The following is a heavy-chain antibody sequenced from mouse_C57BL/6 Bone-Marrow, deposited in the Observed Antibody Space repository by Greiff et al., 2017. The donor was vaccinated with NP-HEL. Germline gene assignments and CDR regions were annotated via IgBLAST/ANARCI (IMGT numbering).Heavy chain of an antibody. J-gene: IGHJ4*01. D-gene: IGHD2-4*01. Sequence: VQLKQSGPELVKPGASVKISCKASGYTFTDYYVNWVQQSHGKSLEWIGDINPNNGGTSYNQKFKGKATLTVDKSSSTAYMELRSLTSEDSAVYYCARATYYDYDGAMDYWGQGTSVTVSS. CDR3: ARATYYDYDGAMDY. V-gene: IGHV1-26*01. CDR2: INPNNGGT. CDR1: GYTFTDYY.